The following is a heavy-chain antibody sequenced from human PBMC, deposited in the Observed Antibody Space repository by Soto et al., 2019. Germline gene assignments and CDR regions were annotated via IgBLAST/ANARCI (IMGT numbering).Heavy chain of an antibody. CDR3: AKDSHSSSWYSEYYYYYGMDV. CDR2: ISYDGSNK. J-gene: IGHJ6*02. D-gene: IGHD6-13*01. CDR1: GFTFSSYG. Sequence: LRLSCAASGFTFSSYGMHWVRQAPGKGLEWVAVISYDGSNKYYADSVKGRFTISRDNSKNTLYLQMNSLRAEDTAVYYCAKDSHSSSWYSEYYYYYGMDVWGQGTTVTVSS. V-gene: IGHV3-30*18.